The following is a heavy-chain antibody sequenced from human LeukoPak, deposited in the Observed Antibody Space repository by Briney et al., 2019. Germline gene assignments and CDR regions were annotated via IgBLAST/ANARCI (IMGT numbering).Heavy chain of an antibody. CDR2: IYYSGST. J-gene: IGHJ4*02. CDR1: GGSISSYY. Sequence: SETLSLTCTVSGGSISSYYWSWIRQPPGKGLEWIGYIYYSGSTNYNPSLKSRVTISVDTSKNQLSLKLSSVTAADTAVYYCARGTIYSSSSNFGYWGQGTLVTVSS. CDR3: ARGTIYSSSSNFGY. D-gene: IGHD6-13*01. V-gene: IGHV4-59*12.